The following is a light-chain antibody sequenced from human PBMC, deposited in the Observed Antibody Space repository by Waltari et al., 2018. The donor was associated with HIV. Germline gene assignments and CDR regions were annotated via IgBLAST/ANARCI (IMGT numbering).Light chain of an antibody. V-gene: IGLV3-25*03. CDR1: ALPKQS. Sequence: SFELTQPSSVSVSPGQTARITCSGDALPKQSVYWYQQKPGQAPVLVIYKDTERPSGIPERFSGSSSGTTVTLTISGVQAEDEADYYCHSSDSSGTYVFGTGTKVSVL. CDR3: HSSDSSGTYV. J-gene: IGLJ1*01. CDR2: KDT.